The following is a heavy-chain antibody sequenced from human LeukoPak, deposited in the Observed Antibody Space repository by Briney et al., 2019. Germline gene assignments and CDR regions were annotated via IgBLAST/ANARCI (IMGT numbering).Heavy chain of an antibody. CDR3: ARIDSSNWYDSRGYFDY. CDR2: IYYTGST. D-gene: IGHD6-13*01. V-gene: IGHV4-59*01. J-gene: IGHJ4*01. Sequence: SETLSLTCTVSGGSISTYYWSWIRQPPGKGLEWIGYIYYTGSTNYNPSLKSRVTISIDTSKNQFSLKLRSVTAADTAVYYCARIDSSNWYDSRGYFDYWSQEPWSPSRQ. CDR1: GGSISTYY.